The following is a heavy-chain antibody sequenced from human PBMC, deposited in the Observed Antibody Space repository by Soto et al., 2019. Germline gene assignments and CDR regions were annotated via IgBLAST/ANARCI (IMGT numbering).Heavy chain of an antibody. CDR1: GYSFAGYW. J-gene: IGHJ4*02. CDR2: IDPSDSQT. Sequence: GESLKISCKGSGYSFAGYWITWVRQKPGKGLEWMGRIDPSDSQTYYSPSFRGHVTISVTKSITTVFLQWSSLKASDTAMYYCARQIYDSDTGPNFQYYFDSWGQGTQVTVSS. V-gene: IGHV5-10-1*01. CDR3: ARQIYDSDTGPNFQYYFDS. D-gene: IGHD3-22*01.